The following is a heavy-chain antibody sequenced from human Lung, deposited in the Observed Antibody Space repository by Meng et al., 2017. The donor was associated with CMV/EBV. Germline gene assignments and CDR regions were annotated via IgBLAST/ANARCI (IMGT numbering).Heavy chain of an antibody. V-gene: IGHV1-69*10. CDR1: GDGFSSYS. Sequence: SVKVSCKISGDGFSSYSVTWVRLAPGQGLEWMGVIIPIIGVTNYHQKFQGRVAITADKSRNTAYMELSSVRSDDTAFYYCARGPGGSGSYYIYWGQGTLVTVSS. J-gene: IGHJ4*02. CDR3: ARGPGGSGSYYIY. D-gene: IGHD3-10*01. CDR2: IIPIIGVT.